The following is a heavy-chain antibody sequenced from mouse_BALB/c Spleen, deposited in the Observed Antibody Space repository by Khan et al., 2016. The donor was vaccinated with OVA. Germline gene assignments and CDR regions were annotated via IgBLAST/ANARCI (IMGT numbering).Heavy chain of an antibody. CDR2: VSTGGSYT. CDR1: GFTFSTYG. J-gene: IGHJ3*01. V-gene: IGHV5-6*01. Sequence: EVELVESGGDLVKPGGSLKLSCAASGFTFSTYGMSWVRQAPDKRLEWVATVSTGGSYTYYPDSVKGRFTISRDNAKNTLYLQMGGLRSDDTAMFYCTRLAYYYDSEGFAYWGQGTLVTVSA. CDR3: TRLAYYYDSEGFAY. D-gene: IGHD1-1*01.